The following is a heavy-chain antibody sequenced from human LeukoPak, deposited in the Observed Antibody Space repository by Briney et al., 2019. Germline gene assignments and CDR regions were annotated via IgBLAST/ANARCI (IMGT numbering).Heavy chain of an antibody. J-gene: IGHJ4*02. CDR3: AKSPVGVRKKHDF. Sequence: GASVKVSCKASGYTFTSYDINWVRQATGQGLEWMGWMNPTSGHTGHAQKFQGRVTMTRDTSISTAYMELNSLTSEDTAVYYCAKSPVGVRKKHDFWGQGTLVIVSS. CDR2: MNPTSGHT. CDR1: GYTFTSYD. V-gene: IGHV1-8*01. D-gene: IGHD3-10*01.